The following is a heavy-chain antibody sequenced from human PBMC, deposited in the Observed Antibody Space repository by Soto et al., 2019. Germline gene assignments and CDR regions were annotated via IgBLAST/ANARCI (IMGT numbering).Heavy chain of an antibody. D-gene: IGHD5-12*01. J-gene: IGHJ4*02. V-gene: IGHV3-9*01. CDR2: ISWNSGSI. CDR1: GFTFDDYA. CDR3: AKDMGYDLSPLGYFDY. Sequence: GGSLRLSCAASGFTFDDYAMHWVRQAPGKGLEWVSGISWNSGSIGYADSVKGRFTISRDNAKNSLYLQMNSLRSEDTALYYCAKDMGYDLSPLGYFDYWGQGTLVTVSS.